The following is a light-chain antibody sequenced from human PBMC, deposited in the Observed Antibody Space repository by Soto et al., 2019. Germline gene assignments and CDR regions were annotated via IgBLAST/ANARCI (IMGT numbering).Light chain of an antibody. V-gene: IGKV3-20*01. CDR2: GAS. J-gene: IGKJ4*01. Sequence: EIVLTQSPGTLSLSPGERATLSCRASQTVSSSYLAWYQQKPGQAPRLLIYGASSRATGIPDRISGSGSGTDCTLTISRLEPEDFAVYFCQQYGRSPRTFGGGTKVEIK. CDR3: QQYGRSPRT. CDR1: QTVSSSY.